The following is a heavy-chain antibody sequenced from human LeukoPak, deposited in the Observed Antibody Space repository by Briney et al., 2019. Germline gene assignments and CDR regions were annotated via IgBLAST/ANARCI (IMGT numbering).Heavy chain of an antibody. CDR2: ISGSGGST. CDR3: AKPSPLTYYYDSSGYKGDY. J-gene: IGHJ4*02. V-gene: IGHV3-23*01. D-gene: IGHD3-22*01. Sequence: PGGSLRLSCAASGFTFSSYAMSWVRQAPGKGLEWVSAISGSGGSTYYADSVKGRFTISRDNSKNTLYLQMNSLRAEDTAVYYCAKPSPLTYYYDSSGYKGDYWGQGTLVTVSP. CDR1: GFTFSSYA.